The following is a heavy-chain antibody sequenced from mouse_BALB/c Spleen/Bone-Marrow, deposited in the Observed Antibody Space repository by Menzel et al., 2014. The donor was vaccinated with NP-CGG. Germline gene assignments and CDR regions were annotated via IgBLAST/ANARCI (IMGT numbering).Heavy chain of an antibody. V-gene: IGHV14-3*02. CDR1: GFNIKDTY. CDR2: IDPASDYT. J-gene: IGHJ2*01. Sequence: EVQLQQSGAELVKPGASVKLSCTASGFNIKDTYMHWVKQRPEQGLEWIGRIDPASDYTQFDSKFQGKATITADTSSNTAYLQLSSLTSEDTAVYYCATLTWTFHYWRQGTTLTVTS. D-gene: IGHD4-1*01. CDR3: ATLTWTFHY.